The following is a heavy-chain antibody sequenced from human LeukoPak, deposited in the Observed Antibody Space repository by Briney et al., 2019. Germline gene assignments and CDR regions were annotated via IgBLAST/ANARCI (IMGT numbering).Heavy chain of an antibody. V-gene: IGHV3-53*01. CDR2: IYSGRNT. CDR1: GFTITSNY. D-gene: IGHD1-7*01. J-gene: IGHJ4*02. CDR3: ARGNWNYPFDY. Sequence: SGGSLRLSCAASGFTITSNYMSWVRQAPGKGLEGVSVIYSGRNTYYADSVKCRFTISRDNSKNTMYLQMNSLRVEDTAVYYCARGNWNYPFDYWGQGTLVTVSS.